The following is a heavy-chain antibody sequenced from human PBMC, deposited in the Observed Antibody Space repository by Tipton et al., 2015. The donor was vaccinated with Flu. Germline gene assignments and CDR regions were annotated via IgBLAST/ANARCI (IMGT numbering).Heavy chain of an antibody. J-gene: IGHJ6*02. CDR2: IYYSGTS. CDR1: GDSIGSGYY. V-gene: IGHV4-31*03. D-gene: IGHD3-10*01. CDR3: ARDQGFGDGLTYDYYAMDV. Sequence: TLSLTCSVSGDSIGSGYYWGWIRQHPGKGLEWIGCIYYSGTSYYTPSLESRLTISVDTSKNQFSLKLNSVTAADTAVYFCARDQGFGDGLTYDYYAMDVWGQGTTVTVPS.